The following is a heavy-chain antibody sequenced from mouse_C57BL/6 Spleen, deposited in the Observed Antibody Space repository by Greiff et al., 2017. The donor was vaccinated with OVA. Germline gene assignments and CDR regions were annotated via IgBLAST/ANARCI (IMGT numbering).Heavy chain of an antibody. J-gene: IGHJ2*01. CDR1: GYAFSSSW. D-gene: IGHD1-1*01. V-gene: IGHV1-82*01. Sequence: VQLQQSGPELVKPGASVKISCKASGYAFSSSWVNWVKQRPGKGLEWIGRIYPGDGDTNYNGKFKGKATLTADKSSSTAYMQLSSLTSEDSAVYFCARRYGSSYFDYWGQGTTLTVSS. CDR3: ARRYGSSYFDY. CDR2: IYPGDGDT.